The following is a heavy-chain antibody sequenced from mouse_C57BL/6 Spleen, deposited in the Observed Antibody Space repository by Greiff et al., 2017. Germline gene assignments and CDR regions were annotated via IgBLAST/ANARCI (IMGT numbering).Heavy chain of an antibody. V-gene: IGHV3-6*01. CDR2: ISYDGSN. CDR1: GYSITSGYY. D-gene: IGHD1-1*01. Sequence: EVKVEESGPGLVKPSQSLSLTCSVTGYSITSGYYWNWIRQFPGNKLEWMGYISYDGSNNYNPSLKNRISITRDTSKNQFFLKLNSLTTEDTAPYYCARVELLRYFDVWGTGTTVTVSS. J-gene: IGHJ1*03. CDR3: ARVELLRYFDV.